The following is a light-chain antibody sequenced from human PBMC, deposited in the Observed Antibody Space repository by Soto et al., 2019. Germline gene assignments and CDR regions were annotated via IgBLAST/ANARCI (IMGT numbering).Light chain of an antibody. J-gene: IGKJ1*01. CDR2: GVS. Sequence: EIVLTQSPGTLSLSPGERATLSCRTSESVSDSQLAWYQQKPGQAPRLLIYGVSNRATGIADRFNGSGSGTDFTLTISRVDPADFALYYFQQYGSSRWTFGQGTKVDIK. CDR1: ESVSDSQ. CDR3: QQYGSSRWT. V-gene: IGKV3-20*01.